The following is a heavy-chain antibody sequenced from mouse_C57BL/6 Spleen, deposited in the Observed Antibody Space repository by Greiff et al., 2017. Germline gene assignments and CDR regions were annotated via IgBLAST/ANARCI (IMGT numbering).Heavy chain of an antibody. CDR3: AIIYDGYSYYFDY. CDR2: INPSSGYT. J-gene: IGHJ2*01. Sequence: VQLQQSGAELARPGASVKMSCKASGYTFTSYTMHWVKQRPGQGLEWIGYINPSSGYTKYNQKFKDKATLTADKSSSTAYMHLSSLTSEDSAVYYCAIIYDGYSYYFDYWGQGTTLTVSS. CDR1: GYTFTSYT. V-gene: IGHV1-4*01. D-gene: IGHD2-3*01.